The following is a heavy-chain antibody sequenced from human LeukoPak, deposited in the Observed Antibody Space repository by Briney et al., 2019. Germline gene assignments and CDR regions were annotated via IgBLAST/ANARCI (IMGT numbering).Heavy chain of an antibody. Sequence: ASVTVSCTASGGTFSSYAISWVRQAPGQGLEWMGGIIPIFGTANYAQKFQGRVTITADESTSTAYMELSSLRSEDTAVYYCAKSLVVVGLFDPWGQGTLVTVSS. J-gene: IGHJ5*02. CDR1: GGTFSSYA. CDR3: AKSLVVVGLFDP. D-gene: IGHD2-15*01. V-gene: IGHV1-69*01. CDR2: IIPIFGTA.